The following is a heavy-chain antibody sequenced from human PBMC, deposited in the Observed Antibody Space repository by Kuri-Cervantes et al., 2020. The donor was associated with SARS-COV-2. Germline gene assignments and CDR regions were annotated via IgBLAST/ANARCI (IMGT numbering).Heavy chain of an antibody. J-gene: IGHJ4*02. CDR2: LNPSGGSR. V-gene: IGHV1-46*01. CDR3: AREYYYGSGRYYGAFDH. D-gene: IGHD3-10*01. Sequence: ASVKVSCKASGYIFTSHNMHWVRQAPGQGLEWMGMLNPSGGSRISTQKFQGRLTMTRDTPTSTVYMELSSLRSDDTAVYYCAREYYYGSGRYYGAFDHWGQGTPVTVSS. CDR1: GYIFTSHN.